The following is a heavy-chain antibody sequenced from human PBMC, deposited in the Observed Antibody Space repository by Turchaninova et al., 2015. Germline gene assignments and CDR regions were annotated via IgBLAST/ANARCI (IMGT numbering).Heavy chain of an antibody. J-gene: IGHJ6*02. CDR2: ISGSGCST. CDR3: AKLTGIRIAPMDV. V-gene: IGHV3-23*04. CDR1: GFTFSSYA. D-gene: IGHD2-21*01. Sequence: EVQLVESGGGLVQPGGSLRLSCATSGFTFSSYAMSWVRQAPGKGLEWVSVISGSGCSTYYGDSVQGRFTITGYNSKTTLYLQMNSLRAEDTAVYYCAKLTGIRIAPMDVWGQGTTVTVSS.